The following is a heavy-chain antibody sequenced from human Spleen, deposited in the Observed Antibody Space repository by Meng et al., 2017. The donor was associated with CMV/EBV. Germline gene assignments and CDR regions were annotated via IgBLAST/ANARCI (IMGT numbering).Heavy chain of an antibody. CDR2: ISHSGAT. V-gene: IGHV4-4*02. D-gene: IGHD3-3*01. CDR1: GVSISSGNW. J-gene: IGHJ4*02. Sequence: CAVSGVSISSGNWWTWVRQSPGRGLEWIGEISHSGATNYNPSLKSRLTMSVDKSKYQFSLNLTSVTAADTAIYYCARGLYDFWSGYGYWGQGTLVTVSS. CDR3: ARGLYDFWSGYGY.